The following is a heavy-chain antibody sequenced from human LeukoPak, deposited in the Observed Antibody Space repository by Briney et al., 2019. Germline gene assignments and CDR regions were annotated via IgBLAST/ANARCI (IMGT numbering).Heavy chain of an antibody. D-gene: IGHD6-13*01. CDR1: GYTFTNYW. CDR2: IYPGDSDT. J-gene: IGHJ4*02. CDR3: AKVAGPSSTWYSWFL. Sequence: GESLQISCKGSGYTFTNYWIGWVRQMPGKGLEWMGIIYPGDSDTRYSPSFQGQVTISADKSNSTAYLQWRSLKASDTAMYYCAKVAGPSSTWYSWFLWGQGTLVTVSS. V-gene: IGHV5-51*01.